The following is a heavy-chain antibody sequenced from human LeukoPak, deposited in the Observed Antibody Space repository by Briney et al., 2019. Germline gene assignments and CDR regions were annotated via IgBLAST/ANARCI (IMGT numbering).Heavy chain of an antibody. V-gene: IGHV3-74*01. J-gene: IGHJ4*02. CDR1: GFTFSSYN. CDR3: ATVSEY. CDR2: INNDGTAT. Sequence: GGSLRLSCAASGFTFSSYNMNWVRQAPGKGLVWVSGINNDGTATYYADSVKGRFTISRDNAKNTVYLQMNGLRAEDTTVYYCATVSEYWGQGTLVTVSS.